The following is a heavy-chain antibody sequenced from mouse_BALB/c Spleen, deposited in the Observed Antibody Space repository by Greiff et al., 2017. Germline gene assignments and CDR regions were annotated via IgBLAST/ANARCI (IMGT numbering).Heavy chain of an antibody. J-gene: IGHJ2*01. CDR3: ARWYYGSSYYFDY. Sequence: QVQLKQSAAELARPGASVKMSCKASGYTFTSYTMHWVKQRPGQGLEWIGYINPSSGYTEYNQKFKDKTTLTVDKSSSTAYMQLSSPTSEDSAVYYCARWYYGSSYYFDYWGQGTTLTVSS. V-gene: IGHV1-4*02. D-gene: IGHD1-1*01. CDR2: INPSSGYT. CDR1: GYTFTSYT.